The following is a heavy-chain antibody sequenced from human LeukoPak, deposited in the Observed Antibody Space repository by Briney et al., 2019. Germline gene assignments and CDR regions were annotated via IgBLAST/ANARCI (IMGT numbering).Heavy chain of an antibody. CDR3: ARNGYGSGSSW. CDR2: IHNSGST. CDR1: GASISTGSSY. D-gene: IGHD3-10*01. V-gene: IGHV4-61*02. J-gene: IGHJ4*02. Sequence: SETLSLTCTVSGASISTGSSYWSWIRQPAGEGLEWIGRIHNSGSTNYNPSLNSRVTISVDTSKNQVSLKLTSVTAADTAVYYCARNGYGSGSSWWGQGTLVTVSS.